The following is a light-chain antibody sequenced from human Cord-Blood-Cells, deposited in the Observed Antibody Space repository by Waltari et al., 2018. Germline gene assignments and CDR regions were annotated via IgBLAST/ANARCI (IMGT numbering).Light chain of an antibody. J-gene: IGKJ5*01. CDR3: QKYYSAPIT. Sequence: LQKTQSPSSPSASVRKKVNNTCRASQSISNYLDWYQQKPGKVPKLLIYAASSLQTGVPSRFSGSGSGTDFTLTISSLQPEDVATYYCQKYYSAPITFGRGTRLEIK. CDR2: AAS. V-gene: IGKV1-27*01. CDR1: QSISNY.